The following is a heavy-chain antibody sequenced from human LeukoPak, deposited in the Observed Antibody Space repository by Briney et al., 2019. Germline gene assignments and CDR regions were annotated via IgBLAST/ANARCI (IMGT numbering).Heavy chain of an antibody. Sequence: PGGCLRLSCAASGFTFGSYSMNWVRQAPGKGLEWVSYISSSSSTIYYADSVKGRFTISRDNAKNSLYLQMNSLRAEYTAVYYCARPECSGGSCYSLSWGQGTLVTVSS. CDR3: ARPECSGGSCYSLS. CDR2: ISSSSSTI. CDR1: GFTFGSYS. V-gene: IGHV3-48*01. D-gene: IGHD2-15*01. J-gene: IGHJ4*02.